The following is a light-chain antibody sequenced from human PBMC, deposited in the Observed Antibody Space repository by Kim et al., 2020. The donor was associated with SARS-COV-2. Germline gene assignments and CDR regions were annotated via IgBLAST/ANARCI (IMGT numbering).Light chain of an antibody. CDR1: QSVGVD. V-gene: IGKV3-15*01. CDR2: GAS. CDR3: QQYKDWPPYT. J-gene: IGKJ2*01. Sequence: SPGERATLSCRASQSVGVDLAWYQQKPGQAPRLLVYGASTRATGVPGRFSGSGSGTDFTLTISSLQSEDFAVYYCQQYKDWPPYTFGQATKLEI.